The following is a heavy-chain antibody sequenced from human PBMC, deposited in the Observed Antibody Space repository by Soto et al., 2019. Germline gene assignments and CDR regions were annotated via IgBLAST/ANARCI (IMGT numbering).Heavy chain of an antibody. CDR2: ISWNSGSI. CDR1: GFTFDDYA. D-gene: IGHD3-3*01. Sequence: GGSLRLSCAASGFTFDDYAMHWVRQAPGKGLEWVSGISWNSGSIGYADSVKGRFTISRDNSKNTLYLQMNSLRAEDTAVYYCVKDARPIFYNKSYYSD. CDR3: VKDARPIFYNKSYYSD. J-gene: IGHJ6*01. V-gene: IGHV3-9*01.